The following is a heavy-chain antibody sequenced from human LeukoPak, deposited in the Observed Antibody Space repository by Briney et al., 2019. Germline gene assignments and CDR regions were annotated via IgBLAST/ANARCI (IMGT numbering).Heavy chain of an antibody. CDR2: VNQGGTEK. J-gene: IGHJ6*03. V-gene: IGHV3-7*01. CDR1: GFTFSTQW. Sequence: GGSPRLSCEASGFTFSTQWMSWVRQAPGKGLEWVAIVNQGGTEKYYVDSVKGRFTISRDNAENSLYLQMNSLRAEDTAVYYCARDHYFYYMDAWGKGTTVTVSS. CDR3: ARDHYFYYMDA.